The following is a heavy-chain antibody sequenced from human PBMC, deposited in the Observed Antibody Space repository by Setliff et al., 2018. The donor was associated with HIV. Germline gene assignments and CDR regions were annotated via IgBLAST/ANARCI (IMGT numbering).Heavy chain of an antibody. J-gene: IGHJ6*02. CDR3: ARDWPSLYYYYGMDV. V-gene: IGHV1-46*01. CDR1: GYTFTSYD. CDR2: INPSGGST. Sequence: ASVKVSCKASGYTFTSYDINWVRQAPGQGLEWMGIINPSGGSTSYAQKFQGRVTMTRDTSTSTVYMELSSLRSEDTAVYYCARDWPSLYYYYGMDVWGQGTTVTVSS.